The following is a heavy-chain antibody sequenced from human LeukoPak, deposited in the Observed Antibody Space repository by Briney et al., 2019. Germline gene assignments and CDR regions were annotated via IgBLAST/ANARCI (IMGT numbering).Heavy chain of an antibody. CDR3: ARDEERYFDY. J-gene: IGHJ4*02. V-gene: IGHV7-4-1*02. D-gene: IGHD1-26*01. Sequence: ASVKVSCKASGYTFTSYGISRVRQAPGQGLEWMGWINTNTGNPTYAQGFTGRFVFSLDTSVSTAYLQISSLKAEGTAVYHCARDEERYFDYWGQGTLVTVSS. CDR1: GYTFTSYG. CDR2: INTNTGNP.